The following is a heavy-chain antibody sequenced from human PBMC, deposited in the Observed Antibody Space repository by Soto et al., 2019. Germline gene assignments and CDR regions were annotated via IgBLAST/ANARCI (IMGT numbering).Heavy chain of an antibody. D-gene: IGHD1-7*01. J-gene: IGHJ4*02. V-gene: IGHV4-59*01. Sequence: SETLSLTCNVSGGSMNIYYWSWIRQPPGKELEWIGYIHYSGSTNYNPSLKSRVTMSVDTSKRQFSLKLGSVTAADTAVYYCARETRGTMRDGCNLWYFDSWGQGILVTVSS. CDR2: IHYSGST. CDR3: ARETRGTMRDGCNLWYFDS. CDR1: GGSMNIYY.